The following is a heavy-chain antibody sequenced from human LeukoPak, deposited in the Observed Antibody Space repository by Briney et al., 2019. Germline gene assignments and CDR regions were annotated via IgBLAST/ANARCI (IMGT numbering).Heavy chain of an antibody. CDR3: ARGSTMVRGPRTLYFDY. Sequence: GGSLRLSCAASGFTLRSYTMNWVRQAPGKGLEWVSYISSSSSTIYYADSVKGRFTISRDNAKNSLYLQMNSLRAEDTAVYYCARGSTMVRGPRTLYFDYWGQGTLVTVSS. CDR2: ISSSSSTI. D-gene: IGHD3-10*01. CDR1: GFTLRSYT. V-gene: IGHV3-48*01. J-gene: IGHJ4*02.